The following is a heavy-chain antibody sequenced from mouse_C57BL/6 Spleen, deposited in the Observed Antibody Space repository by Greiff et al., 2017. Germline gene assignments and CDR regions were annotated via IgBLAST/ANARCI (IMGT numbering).Heavy chain of an antibody. CDR3: ARRMAGGYLRFDY. Sequence: QVQLQQPGAELVRPGSSVKLSCKASGYTFTSYWMHWVKQRPIQGLEWIGNIDPSDSETHYNQKFKDKATLTVDKSSSTAYMQLSSLTSEDSAVYYCARRMAGGYLRFDYWGQGTTLTVSS. CDR2: IDPSDSET. D-gene: IGHD2-2*01. J-gene: IGHJ2*01. CDR1: GYTFTSYW. V-gene: IGHV1-52*01.